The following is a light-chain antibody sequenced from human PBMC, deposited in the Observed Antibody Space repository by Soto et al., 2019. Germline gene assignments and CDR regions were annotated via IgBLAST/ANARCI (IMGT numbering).Light chain of an antibody. CDR1: QSVSSY. CDR2: DAS. J-gene: IGKJ2*01. V-gene: IGKV3-11*01. Sequence: EIVLTQSPATLSLSPGEGATLSCRASQSVSSYLAWYQQKPGQAPRLLIYDASNRATGIPARFSGSGSGTDFTLTISSLEPEDFAVYYCHQRSNWPRTFGQGTKPEIK. CDR3: HQRSNWPRT.